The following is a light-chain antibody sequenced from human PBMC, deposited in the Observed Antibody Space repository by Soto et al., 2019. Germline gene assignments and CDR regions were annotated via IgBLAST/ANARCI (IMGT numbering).Light chain of an antibody. CDR2: DAS. CDR3: QQCNSWPPT. V-gene: IGKV3-11*01. Sequence: EIVLTQSPATLSLSPGERATLSCRASQSVSSYLAWYQQKPGQAPRLLIYDASSRATGFPARFSGTGSGTDFTLTISSLEPEDFAVYYCQQCNSWPPTFGQGTKVEIK. J-gene: IGKJ1*01. CDR1: QSVSSY.